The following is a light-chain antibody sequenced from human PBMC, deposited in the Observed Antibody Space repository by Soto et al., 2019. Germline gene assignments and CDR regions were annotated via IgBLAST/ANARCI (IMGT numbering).Light chain of an antibody. CDR1: QDISGW. Sequence: DIQMTQSPSSMSASVGDRVTITCRASQDISGWLAWYQQKPGTAPKLLIYGASNLQSGVPSRFSGSGSGTDFTLTISSLQSEDFATDYCQQGDTFPCTFGQGTKVEIK. V-gene: IGKV1-12*02. CDR2: GAS. J-gene: IGKJ1*01. CDR3: QQGDTFPCT.